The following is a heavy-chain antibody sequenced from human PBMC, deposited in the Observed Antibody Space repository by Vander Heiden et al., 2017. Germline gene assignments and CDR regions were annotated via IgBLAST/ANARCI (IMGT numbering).Heavy chain of an antibody. J-gene: IGHJ4*02. D-gene: IGHD3-22*01. Sequence: EVQLLESGGGLVQPGGSLRLSCAASGFTFSSYAMSWVRQAPGKGLEWVSAISGSVGSTYYADSVKGRFTISRDNSKNTLYLQMNSLRAEDTAVYYCAKVGTYYYDSSGYYYFDYWGQGTLVTVSS. CDR3: AKVGTYYYDSSGYYYFDY. CDR1: GFTFSSYA. V-gene: IGHV3-23*01. CDR2: ISGSVGST.